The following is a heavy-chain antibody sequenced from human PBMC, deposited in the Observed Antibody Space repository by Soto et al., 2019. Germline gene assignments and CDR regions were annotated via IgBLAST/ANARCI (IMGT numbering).Heavy chain of an antibody. D-gene: IGHD6-13*01. V-gene: IGHV1-2*04. CDR1: GYTFTGYY. J-gene: IGHJ6*02. CDR3: ARCCIAAAGTGFYCYYGMDV. Sequence: ASVKVSCKASGYTFTGYYMHGVRQAPGQGLEWMGWINPNSGGTNYAQKFQGWVTMTRDTSISTAYMELSRLRSDDTAVYYCARCCIAAAGTGFYCYYGMDVWGQGTTVTVSS. CDR2: INPNSGGT.